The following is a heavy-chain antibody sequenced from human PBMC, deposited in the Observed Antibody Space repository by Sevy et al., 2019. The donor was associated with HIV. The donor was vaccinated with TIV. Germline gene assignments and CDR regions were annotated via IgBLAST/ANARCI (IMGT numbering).Heavy chain of an antibody. CDR3: ARAPPVRSGDDSLNWFAP. V-gene: IGHV4-59*01. Sequence: SETLSLTCTVSGGSISAYYWSWIRHPPGKGLEWIGYIHYTGNTKYNPSLESRVTISVDTSKNQFSLKLSSVTAADTAIYYCARAPPVRSGDDSLNWFAPWGQGTLVTVSS. D-gene: IGHD5-12*01. CDR1: GGSISAYY. J-gene: IGHJ5*02. CDR2: IHYTGNT.